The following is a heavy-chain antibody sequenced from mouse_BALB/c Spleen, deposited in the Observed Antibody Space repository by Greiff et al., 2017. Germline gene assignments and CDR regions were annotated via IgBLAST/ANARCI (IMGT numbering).Heavy chain of an antibody. J-gene: IGHJ3*01. CDR2: ISYDGSN. D-gene: IGHD2-10*01. CDR3: AAYYGNYVAWFAY. Sequence: EVKLVESGPGLVKPSQSLSLTCSVTGYSITSGYYWNWIRQFPGNKLEWMGYISYDGSNNYNPSLKNRISITRDTSKNQFFLKLNSVTTEDTATYYCAAYYGNYVAWFAYWGQGTLVTVSA. V-gene: IGHV3-6*02. CDR1: GYSITSGYY.